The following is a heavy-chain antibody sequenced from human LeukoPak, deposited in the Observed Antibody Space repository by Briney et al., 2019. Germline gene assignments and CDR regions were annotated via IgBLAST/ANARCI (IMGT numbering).Heavy chain of an antibody. V-gene: IGHV4-59*08. D-gene: IGHD3-3*01. CDR3: ARLVGFWSGLNYYYYGMDV. J-gene: IGHJ6*02. Sequence: SETLSLTCTVSGGSISSYYWSWIRRPPGKGLEWIGYIYYSGSTNYNPSLKSRVTISVDTSKNQFSLKLSSVTAADTAVYYCARLVGFWSGLNYYYYGMDVWGQGTTVTVSS. CDR1: GGSISSYY. CDR2: IYYSGST.